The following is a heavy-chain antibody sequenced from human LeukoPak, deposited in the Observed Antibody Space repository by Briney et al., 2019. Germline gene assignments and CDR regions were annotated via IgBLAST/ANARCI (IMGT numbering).Heavy chain of an antibody. CDR2: ISGSGGST. V-gene: IGHV3-23*01. J-gene: IGHJ6*02. CDR1: GFTFSSYA. CDR3: ARAVTAIHTGYYGMDV. D-gene: IGHD2-21*02. Sequence: GGSLRLSCAASGFTFSSYALSWARRVPGKGLEWVSAISGSGGSTYYADSVKGRFTISRDNSKNTLYLQMNSLRAEDTAVYYCARAVTAIHTGYYGMDVWGQGTTVTVSS.